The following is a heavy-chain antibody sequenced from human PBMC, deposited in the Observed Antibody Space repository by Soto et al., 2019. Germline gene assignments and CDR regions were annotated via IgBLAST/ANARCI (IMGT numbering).Heavy chain of an antibody. J-gene: IGHJ4*02. CDR2: IYHSGST. Sequence: QVQLQESGPGLVKPSGTLSLTCAVSGGSISSSNWWSWVRQPPGKGLEWIGEIYHSGSTNYNPSLKRRVTTSVDKSKNQVSRKLSSVTAADTAVYYCARVAVAGTRVDYWGQGTLVTVSS. CDR1: GGSISSSNW. V-gene: IGHV4-4*02. D-gene: IGHD6-19*01. CDR3: ARVAVAGTRVDY.